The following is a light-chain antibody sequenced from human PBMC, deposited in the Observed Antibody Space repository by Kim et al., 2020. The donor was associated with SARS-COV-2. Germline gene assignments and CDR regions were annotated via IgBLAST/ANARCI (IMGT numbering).Light chain of an antibody. CDR3: SSYAGSNNLV. Sequence: GQPVTISCTGTSSDVGGYNYVAWYQQHPGKAPKLMIYEVSKRPSGVPDRFSGSKSGNTASLTVSGLQVEDEADYYCSSYAGSNNLVFGGGTQLTVL. J-gene: IGLJ3*02. CDR1: SSDVGGYNY. CDR2: EVS. V-gene: IGLV2-8*01.